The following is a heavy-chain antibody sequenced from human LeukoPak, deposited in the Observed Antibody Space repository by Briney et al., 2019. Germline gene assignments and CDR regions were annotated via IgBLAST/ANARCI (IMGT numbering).Heavy chain of an antibody. CDR1: GFTFSSYS. D-gene: IGHD3-22*01. Sequence: PGGSLRLSCAASGFTFSSYSMNWVRQAPGKGLEWVSSISTSSSYIYYADSVKGRFTISRDNAKKSLYLQMNSLRAEDTAVYYCARDTYYYDSSGYYYPGGCDYWGQGTLVTVSS. J-gene: IGHJ4*02. V-gene: IGHV3-21*01. CDR2: ISTSSSYI. CDR3: ARDTYYYDSSGYYYPGGCDY.